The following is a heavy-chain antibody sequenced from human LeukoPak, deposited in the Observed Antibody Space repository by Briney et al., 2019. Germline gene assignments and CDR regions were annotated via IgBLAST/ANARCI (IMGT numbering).Heavy chain of an antibody. V-gene: IGHV3-74*01. J-gene: IGHJ4*02. CDR3: ASEIIFGSFDY. CDR2: INGDGSST. D-gene: IGHD3-3*01. Sequence: GGSLRLSCAASGFTFSSYWMNWVRQAPGKGLVWVSRINGDGSSTNYADSVKGRFTISRDNSKNTLYLQMNSLRAEDTAVYYCASEIIFGSFDYWGQGTLVTVSS. CDR1: GFTFSSYW.